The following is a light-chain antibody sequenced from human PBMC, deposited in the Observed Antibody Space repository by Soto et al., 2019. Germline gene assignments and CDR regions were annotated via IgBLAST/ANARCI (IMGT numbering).Light chain of an antibody. CDR3: QQYNNWPLT. Sequence: EIVMTQSPATLSMSPGERATLSCRVSQSVSNNLAWYQQKLGQTPRLLIYGASTRATGIPARFSGVGSGTEFILTISSLQSEDFAVYYCQQYNNWPLTFGGGTKVEIK. CDR1: QSVSNN. V-gene: IGKV3-15*01. J-gene: IGKJ4*01. CDR2: GAS.